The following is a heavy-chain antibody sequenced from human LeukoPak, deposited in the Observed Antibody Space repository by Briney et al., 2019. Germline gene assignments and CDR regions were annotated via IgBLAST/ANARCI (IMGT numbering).Heavy chain of an antibody. CDR3: AQGDFWSGPAFDYYMDV. D-gene: IGHD3-3*01. V-gene: IGHV3-23*01. CDR1: GFTFSSYA. Sequence: GGSLRLSCAASGFTFSSYAMSWVRQAPGKGLEWVSTISGSGGSTYYADSVKGRFTISRDNSKNTLYLQMNSLRAEDTAVYYCAQGDFWSGPAFDYYMDVWGKGTTVTVSS. J-gene: IGHJ6*03. CDR2: ISGSGGST.